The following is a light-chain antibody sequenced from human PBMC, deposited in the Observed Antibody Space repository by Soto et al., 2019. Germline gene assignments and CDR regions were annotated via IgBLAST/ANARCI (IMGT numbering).Light chain of an antibody. CDR3: SSYTDSSTQV. CDR1: SSDVGGYNY. Sequence: QSVLTQPASVSGSPGQSITISCTGTSSDVGGYNYVSWYQQHPGKAPKLMIYDVSNRPSGVPNRFSGSKSGNTASLTVSGLQAEDEADYYCSSYTDSSTQVFGGGTKLTVL. V-gene: IGLV2-14*03. J-gene: IGLJ2*01. CDR2: DVS.